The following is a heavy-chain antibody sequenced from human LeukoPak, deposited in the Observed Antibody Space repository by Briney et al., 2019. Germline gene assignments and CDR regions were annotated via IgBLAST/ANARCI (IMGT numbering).Heavy chain of an antibody. J-gene: IGHJ4*02. CDR1: GFTFSSCW. CDR2: IKQDGSEK. Sequence: PGGSLRLSCAASGFTFSSCWMSWVRQAPGKGLEWVANIKQDGSEKYYVDSVKGRFTISSDNAKNSLYLQMNSLRAEDTAVYYCARELWVFYYWGQGTLVTVSS. CDR3: ARELWVFYY. V-gene: IGHV3-7*03. D-gene: IGHD5-18*01.